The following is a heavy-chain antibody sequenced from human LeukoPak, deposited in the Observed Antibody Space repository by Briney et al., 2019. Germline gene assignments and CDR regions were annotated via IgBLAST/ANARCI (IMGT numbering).Heavy chain of an antibody. D-gene: IGHD3-3*01. V-gene: IGHV4-39*07. CDR3: ARGDYDFWSGSIYYYYMDV. J-gene: IGHJ6*03. Sequence: SETLSLTCSVSGDSISSSGYSWDWIRQPPGKGLEWIGSIHHSGNTNYNPSLKSRVTISVDTSKNQFSLKLSSVTAADTAVYYCARGDYDFWSGSIYYYYMDVWGKGTTVTVSS. CDR2: IHHSGNT. CDR1: GDSISSSGYS.